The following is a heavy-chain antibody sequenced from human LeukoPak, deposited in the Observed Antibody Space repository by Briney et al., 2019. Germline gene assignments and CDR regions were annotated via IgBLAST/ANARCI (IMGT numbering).Heavy chain of an antibody. CDR1: GGSISSGDYS. V-gene: IGHV4-30-4*08. J-gene: IGHJ2*01. Sequence: SETLSLTCTVPGGSISSGDYSWGWIRQPPGKGLEWIEYIYYSGSTYYNPSLKSRVTISVDTSKNQFSLKLSSVTAADTAVYYCARAEGRRYWYFDLWGRGTLVTVSS. CDR3: ARAEGRRYWYFDL. CDR2: IYYSGST.